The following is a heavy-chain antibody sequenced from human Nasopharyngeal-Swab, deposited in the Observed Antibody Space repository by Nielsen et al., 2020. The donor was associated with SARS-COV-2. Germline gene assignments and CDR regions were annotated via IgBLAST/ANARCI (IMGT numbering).Heavy chain of an antibody. CDR1: GFTFSSYW. Sequence: GESLKISCAASGFTFSSYWTSWVRQAPGKGLEWVANIKQDGSEKYYVDSVKGRFTISRDNAKNSLYLQMNSLRAEDTAVYYCARDSRGYSYGYIYFDYWGQGTLVTVSS. CDR2: IKQDGSEK. D-gene: IGHD5-18*01. CDR3: ARDSRGYSYGYIYFDY. V-gene: IGHV3-7*03. J-gene: IGHJ4*02.